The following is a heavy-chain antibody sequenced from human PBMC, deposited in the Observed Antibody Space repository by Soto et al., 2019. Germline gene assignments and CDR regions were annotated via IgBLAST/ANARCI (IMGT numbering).Heavy chain of an antibody. CDR2: INAGNGNT. J-gene: IGHJ6*02. CDR1: GYTFTSYA. Sequence: ASVKVSCKASGYTFTSYAMHWVRQAPGQRLEWMGWINAGNGNTKYSQKFQGRVTITRDTSASTAYTELSSLRSEDTAVYYCARRYCSSTSCRPGYGMDVWGQGTTVTVSS. CDR3: ARRYCSSTSCRPGYGMDV. D-gene: IGHD2-2*01. V-gene: IGHV1-3*01.